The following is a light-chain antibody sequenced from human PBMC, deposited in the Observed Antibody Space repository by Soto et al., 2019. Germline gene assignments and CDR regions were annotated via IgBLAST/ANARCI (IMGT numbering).Light chain of an antibody. CDR1: QGISSY. V-gene: IGKV1-8*01. J-gene: IGKJ4*01. CDR3: HQYYSYPLT. Sequence: AIRMTQSPSSLSASTGDRVTITCRASQGISSYLAWYQQKPGKSPKLLIYAASTLQSGVPSRFSGSRSGTDFTLTISCLKSEDFATYYCHQYYSYPLTFGGGTKVEIK. CDR2: AAS.